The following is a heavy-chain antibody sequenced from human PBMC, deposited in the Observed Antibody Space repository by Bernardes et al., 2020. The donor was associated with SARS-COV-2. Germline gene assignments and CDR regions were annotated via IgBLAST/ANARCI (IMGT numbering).Heavy chain of an antibody. CDR1: GYTFTGYY. Sequence: ASVKVSCKASGYTFTGYYMHWVRQAPGQGLEWMGWINPNSGGTNYAQKFQGRVTMTRDTSISTAYMELSRLRSDDTAVYYCARAEVGDSSGYHNYYYGMDVWGQGTTVTVSS. D-gene: IGHD3-22*01. CDR2: INPNSGGT. J-gene: IGHJ6*02. V-gene: IGHV1-2*02. CDR3: ARAEVGDSSGYHNYYYGMDV.